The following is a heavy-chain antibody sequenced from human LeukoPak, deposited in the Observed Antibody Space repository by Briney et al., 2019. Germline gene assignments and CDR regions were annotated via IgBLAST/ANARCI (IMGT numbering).Heavy chain of an antibody. V-gene: IGHV4-59*08. CDR1: GGSISSYY. CDR3: ARGRDSRGYQFMGFDS. Sequence: TSETLSLTCTVSGGSISSYYWSWIRQPPGKGLEWIGYIYYSGSTNYNPSLKSRVTISVDTSKNQFSLRLSSVIAADTAVYYCARGRDSRGYQFMGFDSWGQGTLVTVSS. J-gene: IGHJ4*02. CDR2: IYYSGST. D-gene: IGHD3-22*01.